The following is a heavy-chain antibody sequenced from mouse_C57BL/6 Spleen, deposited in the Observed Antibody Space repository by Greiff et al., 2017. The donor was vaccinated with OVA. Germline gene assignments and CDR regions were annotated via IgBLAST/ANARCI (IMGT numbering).Heavy chain of an antibody. D-gene: IGHD1-1*01. J-gene: IGHJ4*01. CDR3: ASPIHYGSSYAMDY. CDR2: IDPSDSET. Sequence: VQLQQPGAELVRPGSSVKLSCKASGYTFTSYWMHWVKQRPIQGLEWIGNIDPSDSETHYNQKFKDKATLTVDKSSSTAYMQLSSLTSEDSAVYYCASPIHYGSSYAMDYWGQGTSVTVSS. CDR1: GYTFTSYW. V-gene: IGHV1-52*01.